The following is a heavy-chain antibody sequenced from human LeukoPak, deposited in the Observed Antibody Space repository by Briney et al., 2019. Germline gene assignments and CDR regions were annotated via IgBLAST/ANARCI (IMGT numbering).Heavy chain of an antibody. CDR2: ISTYNGNT. CDR3: AREGICIAAGGTIDY. Sequence: ASVNVSCKASGYTFSHYAINWVRQAPRQGLECMGCISTYNGNTNYAQKLQGRVTMTTDTSTSTAYMELRSLRSDDTAMYYCAREGICIAAGGTIDYWGQGTLVTVSS. V-gene: IGHV1-18*01. D-gene: IGHD6-6*01. CDR1: GYTFSHYA. J-gene: IGHJ4*02.